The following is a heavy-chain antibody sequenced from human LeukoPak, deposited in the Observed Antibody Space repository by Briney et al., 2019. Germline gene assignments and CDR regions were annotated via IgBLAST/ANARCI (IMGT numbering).Heavy chain of an antibody. CDR1: GGSFSGYY. Sequence: SETLSLTCAVYGGSFSGYYWSWIRQPPGKGLEWIGEINHSGSTNYNPSLKSRVTISVDTSKNQFSLKLSSVIAADTAVYYCARGIAAAGTIDPGYWGQGTLVTVSS. CDR3: ARGIAAAGTIDPGY. CDR2: INHSGST. V-gene: IGHV4-34*01. D-gene: IGHD6-13*01. J-gene: IGHJ4*02.